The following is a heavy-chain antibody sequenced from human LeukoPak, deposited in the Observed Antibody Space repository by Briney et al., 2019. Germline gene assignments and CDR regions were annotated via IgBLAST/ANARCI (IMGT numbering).Heavy chain of an antibody. CDR2: ISDDGRHN. CDR1: GFTFSTYA. CDR3: SRDPTYYLRYGYFDY. V-gene: IGHV3-30*04. J-gene: IGHJ4*02. Sequence: GGSLRLSCAASGFTFSTYAMNWVRQAPGKGLEWVAVISDDGRHNYYADSVKGRFTISRDNTKNSLYLQMNSLRAEDTAVYYCSRDPTYYLRYGYFDYWGQGALVTVSS. D-gene: IGHD1-26*01.